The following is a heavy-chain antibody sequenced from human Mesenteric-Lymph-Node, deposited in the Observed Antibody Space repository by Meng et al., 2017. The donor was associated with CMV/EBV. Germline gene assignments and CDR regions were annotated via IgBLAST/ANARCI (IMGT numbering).Heavy chain of an antibody. Sequence: GGSLRLSCAASGFTFSSYSMNWVRQAPGKGPEWVSYISSSSSTIYYADSVKGRFTISRDNAKNSLYLQMNSLRAEDTAVYYCASTARDPYYYYGMDVWGQGTTVTVSS. D-gene: IGHD5-18*01. V-gene: IGHV3-48*04. CDR1: GFTFSSYS. J-gene: IGHJ6*02. CDR2: ISSSSSTI. CDR3: ASTARDPYYYYGMDV.